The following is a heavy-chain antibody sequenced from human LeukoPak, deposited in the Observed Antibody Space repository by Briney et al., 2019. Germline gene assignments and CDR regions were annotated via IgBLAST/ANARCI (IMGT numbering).Heavy chain of an antibody. Sequence: ASVKVSCKASGYTFTGYYMHWVRQAPGQGLEWMGWINLNSGGTNYAQKFQGRVTMTRDTSISTAYMELSRLRSDDTAVYYCARGPDTSGYYPFDYWGQGTLVTVSS. CDR1: GYTFTGYY. V-gene: IGHV1-2*02. D-gene: IGHD3-22*01. CDR3: ARGPDTSGYYPFDY. J-gene: IGHJ4*02. CDR2: INLNSGGT.